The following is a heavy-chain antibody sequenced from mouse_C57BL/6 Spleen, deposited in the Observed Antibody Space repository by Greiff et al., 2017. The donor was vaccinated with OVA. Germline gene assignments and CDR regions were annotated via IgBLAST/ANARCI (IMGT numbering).Heavy chain of an antibody. Sequence: VQLQQSGPELVKPGASVKMSCKASGYTFTDYYMHWVKQSHGKSLEWIGYINPNNGGTNYNQKFKGKATLTVNKSSSTAYMELRSLTSEDSAVYYCARKDYDGYYVHDYWGQVTTLTVSS. D-gene: IGHD2-3*01. J-gene: IGHJ2*01. CDR1: GYTFTDYY. V-gene: IGHV1-22*01. CDR3: ARKDYDGYYVHDY. CDR2: INPNNGGT.